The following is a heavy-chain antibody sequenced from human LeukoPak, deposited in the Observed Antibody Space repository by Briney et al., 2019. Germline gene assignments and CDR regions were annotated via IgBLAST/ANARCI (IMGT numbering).Heavy chain of an antibody. J-gene: IGHJ5*02. V-gene: IGHV1-2*02. CDR2: INPNSGGT. Sequence: ASVKVSCKASGYTFTGYYMHWVRQAPGQGLEWMGWINPNSGGTNYAQKFQGRVTMTRGTSISTAYMELSRLRSDDTAVYYCARDSGVTMVRGAPCWFDPWGQGTLVTVSS. CDR1: GYTFTGYY. CDR3: ARDSGVTMVRGAPCWFDP. D-gene: IGHD3-10*01.